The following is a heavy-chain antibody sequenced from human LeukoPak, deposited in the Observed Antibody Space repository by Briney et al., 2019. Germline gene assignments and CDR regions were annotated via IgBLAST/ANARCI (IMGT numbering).Heavy chain of an antibody. CDR1: GGTFDSHA. J-gene: IGHJ6*02. V-gene: IGHV1-69*13. D-gene: IGHD3-22*01. CDR3: ARGVSQYFYDSTGYENGMDI. Sequence: SVRVSCKTSGGTFDSHAINWVRLAPGQGLEWMGGIIPIVGTANFAQKFQGRLTITADEYTSTAFMELSSLRSEDTAVYYCARGVSQYFYDSTGYENGMDIWGQGTTVTVSS. CDR2: IIPIVGTA.